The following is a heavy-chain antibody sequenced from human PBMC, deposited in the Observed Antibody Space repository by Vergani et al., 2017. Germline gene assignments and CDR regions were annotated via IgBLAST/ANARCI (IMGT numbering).Heavy chain of an antibody. D-gene: IGHD2-2*01. V-gene: IGHV5-51*03. CDR1: GYSFTSYW. Sequence: EVQLVQSGAEVKKPGESLKISCKGSGYSFTSYWIGWVRQMPGKGLEWMGIIYPGDSDTRYSPSFQGQVTISADKSISTAYLQWSSLKASDTAMYYCARTPAATTPHYYYYGMDVWGQGTTVTVSS. CDR3: ARTPAATTPHYYYYGMDV. CDR2: IYPGDSDT. J-gene: IGHJ6*02.